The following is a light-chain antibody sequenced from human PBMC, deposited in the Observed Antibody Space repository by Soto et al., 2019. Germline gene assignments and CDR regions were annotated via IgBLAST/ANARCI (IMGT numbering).Light chain of an antibody. CDR1: HDTHSS. Sequence: DIQMTQSPSSLSASVGDKVTVTCRASHDTHSSLAWFQLKPGKAPKSLIYGASSLQSGVPSRISGSGSGTDFTLTITSLQPDDSATYYCQQYDSFPLTFGGGTRVEIK. CDR3: QQYDSFPLT. J-gene: IGKJ4*01. CDR2: GAS. V-gene: IGKV1-16*01.